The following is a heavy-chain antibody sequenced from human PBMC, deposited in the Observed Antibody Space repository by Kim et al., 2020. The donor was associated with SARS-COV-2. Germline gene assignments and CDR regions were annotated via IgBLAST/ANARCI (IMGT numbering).Heavy chain of an antibody. CDR2: IIPIFGTA. CDR1: GGTFSSYA. V-gene: IGHV1-69*13. D-gene: IGHD2-21*02. CDR3: ARGSRYCGGDCYVVDDAFDI. Sequence: SVKVSCKASGGTFSSYAISWVRQAPGQGLEWMGGIIPIFGTANYAQKFQGRVTITADESTSTAYMELSSLRSEDTAVYYCARGSRYCGGDCYVVDDAFDIWGQGTMVTVSS. J-gene: IGHJ3*02.